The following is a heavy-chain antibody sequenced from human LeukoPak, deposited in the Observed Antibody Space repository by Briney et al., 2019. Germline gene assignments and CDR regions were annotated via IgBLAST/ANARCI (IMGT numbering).Heavy chain of an antibody. J-gene: IGHJ3*02. Sequence: ASVKVSCKASGYTFTSYYMHWVRQVPGQGLEWMGIINPSGGTTSYAQKFQGRVTMTEDTSTDTAYMELSSLRSEDTAVYYCATDRGIAAAPDAFDIWGQGTMVTVSS. CDR1: GYTFTSYY. D-gene: IGHD6-13*01. V-gene: IGHV1-46*01. CDR2: INPSGGTT. CDR3: ATDRGIAAAPDAFDI.